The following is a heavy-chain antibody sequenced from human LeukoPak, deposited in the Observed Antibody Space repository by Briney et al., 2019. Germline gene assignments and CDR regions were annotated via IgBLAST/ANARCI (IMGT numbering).Heavy chain of an antibody. CDR1: GFTFSSYS. CDR2: ISSSGSYI. J-gene: IGHJ4*02. V-gene: IGHV3-21*01. D-gene: IGHD3-3*01. Sequence: PGGSLRLSCAASGFTFSSYSMNWVRQAPGKGLEWVSSISSSGSYIYYADSVKGRFTISRDNAKNSLYLQMNSLRAEDTAVYYCARDVKDYDFWSGYSYSFDYWGQGTLVTVSS. CDR3: ARDVKDYDFWSGYSYSFDY.